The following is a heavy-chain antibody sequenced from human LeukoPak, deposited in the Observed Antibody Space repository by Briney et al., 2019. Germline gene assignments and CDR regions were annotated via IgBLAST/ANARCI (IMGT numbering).Heavy chain of an antibody. CDR2: IYHDGST. Sequence: SETLSLTCAVSTYSISDGYYWGWIRQPPGKRLEWIGNIYHDGSTYYNPSLKSRVIVSVDTSKNHFSLKLRSVTAADTAVYYCARRVISEISIDKGNWLDPWGQGTLVTVSS. CDR3: ARRVISEISIDKGNWLDP. CDR1: TYSISDGYY. V-gene: IGHV4-38-2*01. J-gene: IGHJ5*02. D-gene: IGHD3-3*01.